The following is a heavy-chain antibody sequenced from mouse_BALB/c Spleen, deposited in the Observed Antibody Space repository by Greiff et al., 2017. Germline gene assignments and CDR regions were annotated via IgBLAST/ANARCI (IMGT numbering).Heavy chain of an antibody. CDR2: IWSGGST. J-gene: IGHJ4*01. D-gene: IGHD2-4*01. CDR1: GFSLTSYG. CDR3: ARNWGYDSYYAMDY. V-gene: IGHV2-4-1*01. Sequence: VQLKESGPGLVQPSQSLSITCTVSGFSLTSYGVHWVRQSPGKGLEWLGVIWSGGSTDYNAAFISRLSISKDNSKSQVFFKMNSLQADDTAIYYCARNWGYDSYYAMDYWGQGTSVTVSS.